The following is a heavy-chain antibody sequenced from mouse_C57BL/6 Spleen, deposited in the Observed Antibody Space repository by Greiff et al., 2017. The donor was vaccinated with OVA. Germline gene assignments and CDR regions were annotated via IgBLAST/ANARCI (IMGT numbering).Heavy chain of an antibody. CDR3: ARDYGNAFAY. V-gene: IGHV5-4*01. D-gene: IGHD2-1*01. CDR2: ISDGGSYT. CDR1: GFTFSSYA. Sequence: EVQLVESGGGLVKPGGSLKLSCAASGFTFSSYAMSWVRQTPEKRLEWVATISDGGSYTYYPDNVKGRFTISRDNAKNNLYLQMSHLKSEDTAMYYCARDYGNAFAYWGQGTLVTVSA. J-gene: IGHJ3*01.